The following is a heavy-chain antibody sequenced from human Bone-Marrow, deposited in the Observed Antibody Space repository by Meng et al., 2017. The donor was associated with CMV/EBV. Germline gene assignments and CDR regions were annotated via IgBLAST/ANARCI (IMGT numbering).Heavy chain of an antibody. D-gene: IGHD1-26*01. Sequence: ASVKVSCKASGYTFTGYYMRWVRQAPGQGLEWMGWINPNSGGTNYAQKFQGRVTMTRDTSISTVFMELRRVRLDDTAVFYCARDDSGSYYGTFDHWGQGTRVTVSS. J-gene: IGHJ4*02. CDR1: GYTFTGYY. CDR2: INPNSGGT. CDR3: ARDDSGSYYGTFDH. V-gene: IGHV1-2*02.